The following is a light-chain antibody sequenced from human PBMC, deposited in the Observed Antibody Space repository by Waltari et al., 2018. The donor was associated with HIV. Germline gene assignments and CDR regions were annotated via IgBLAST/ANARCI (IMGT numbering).Light chain of an antibody. J-gene: IGLJ1*01. V-gene: IGLV2-23*02. CDR3: CSYAGDSNYV. CDR2: EVN. CDR1: SSDIGLYTL. Sequence: QSALTQPASVSGSLGQSIRISCSGSSSDIGLYTLVSWYQVSPGKAPKLIIHEVNKRPSGVSDRFSGSKSGKTASLTISGLQTEDEADYYCCSYAGDSNYVFGTGTKVTVL.